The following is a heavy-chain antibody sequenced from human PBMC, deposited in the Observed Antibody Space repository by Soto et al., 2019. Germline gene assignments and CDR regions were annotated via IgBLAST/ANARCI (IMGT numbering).Heavy chain of an antibody. V-gene: IGHV3-72*01. CDR1: GFTFSDQY. Sequence: EVQLVASGGGLVQPGGSLRLSCAASGFTFSDQYMDWVRQAPGKGLEWIGRIRNKANGYTTEYAASVKGRFIVSRADGKNALYLQMNSLKTEATAVYHCNRGHSRFDVWGHGTMVTVAS. J-gene: IGHJ3*01. CDR2: IRNKANGYTT. CDR3: NRGHSRFDV. D-gene: IGHD4-4*01.